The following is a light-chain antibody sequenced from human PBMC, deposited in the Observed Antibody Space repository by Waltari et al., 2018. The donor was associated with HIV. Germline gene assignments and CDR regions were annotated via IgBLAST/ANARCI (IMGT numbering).Light chain of an antibody. CDR3: QQRSNWPLT. J-gene: IGKJ5*01. Sequence: EIVLTQSPATLSLSPGERATLSCRASQSVSSYLAWYQQKPGQAPRLLIYDASNRATGIPARFSGSGSGTDFTLTISSQEPEEFAVYYCQQRSNWPLTFGQGTRLEIK. CDR1: QSVSSY. CDR2: DAS. V-gene: IGKV3-11*01.